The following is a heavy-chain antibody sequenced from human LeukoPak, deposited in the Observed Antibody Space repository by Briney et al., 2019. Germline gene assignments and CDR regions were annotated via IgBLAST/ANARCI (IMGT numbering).Heavy chain of an antibody. CDR1: GFSFTTYW. J-gene: IGHJ6*03. V-gene: IGHV3-7*01. CDR2: IKQDGTEK. D-gene: IGHD2-15*01. CDR3: ARDPGYCSGGSCYYYYYMDV. Sequence: GGSLRLSCAASGFSFTTYWMSWVRQAPGKGLEWVANIKQDGTEKYYVDSVKGRFTISRDNAKNSLYLQMNSLRAEDTAVYYCARDPGYCSGGSCYYYYYMDVWGKGTTVTVSS.